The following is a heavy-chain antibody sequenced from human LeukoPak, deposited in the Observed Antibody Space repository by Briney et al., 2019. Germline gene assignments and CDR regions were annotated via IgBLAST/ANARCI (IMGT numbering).Heavy chain of an antibody. CDR3: ARDRRGVVDY. CDR2: ISYDGSNK. Sequence: GRSLRLSCAASGFTFSSYAMHWVRQAPGKGLEWVAVISYDGSNKYYADSVRGRFTISRDNSKNTLYLQMNSLRAEDTAVYYCARDRRGVVDYWGQGTLVTVSS. CDR1: GFTFSSYA. D-gene: IGHD3-10*01. V-gene: IGHV3-30*04. J-gene: IGHJ4*02.